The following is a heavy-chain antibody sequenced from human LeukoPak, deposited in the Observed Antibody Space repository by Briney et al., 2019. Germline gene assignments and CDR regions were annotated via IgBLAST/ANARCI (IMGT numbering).Heavy chain of an antibody. CDR1: GGPISSSSYY. D-gene: IGHD3-22*01. CDR2: IYYSGST. V-gene: IGHV4-39*07. CDR3: ARANTYYYDSSGYPFDY. Sequence: SETLSLTCTVSGGPISSSSYYWGWIRQPPGKGLEWIGSIYYSGSTYYNPSLKSRVTISVDTSKNQFSLKLSSVTAADTAVYYCARANTYYYDSSGYPFDYWGQGTLVTVSS. J-gene: IGHJ4*02.